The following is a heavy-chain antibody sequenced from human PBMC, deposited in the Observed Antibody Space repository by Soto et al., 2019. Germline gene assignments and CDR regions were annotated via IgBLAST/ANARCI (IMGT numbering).Heavy chain of an antibody. CDR2: LSGSGTSK. CDR1: GFTFSYYA. CDR3: AKLPSDLNLYFQH. J-gene: IGHJ1*01. V-gene: IGHV3-23*01. Sequence: EVQLSESGGGLVQPGGSLRLSCAASGFTFSYYAMSWVRQAPGKGLEWGSTLSGSGTSKYYADSVKGRFTISRDISKNSLYLHMDTLRAEDTAVYYCAKLPSDLNLYFQHWAQGTLVTVTS.